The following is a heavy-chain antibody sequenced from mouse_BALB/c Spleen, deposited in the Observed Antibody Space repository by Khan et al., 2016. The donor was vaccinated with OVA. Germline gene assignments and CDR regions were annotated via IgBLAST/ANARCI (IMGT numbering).Heavy chain of an antibody. D-gene: IGHD4-1*01. Sequence: QVRLQQSGPELVKPGASVKMSCKASGYTFTDYVMNWVKQRTGQGLEWIGQIYPGSDSTYYNEKFKGKATLTADRSSNTAYMQLSSLTSEDSAVYFCARAGWDVFAYWGQGTLVTVSA. V-gene: IGHV1-77*01. CDR1: GYTFTDYV. CDR3: ARAGWDVFAY. CDR2: IYPGSDST. J-gene: IGHJ3*01.